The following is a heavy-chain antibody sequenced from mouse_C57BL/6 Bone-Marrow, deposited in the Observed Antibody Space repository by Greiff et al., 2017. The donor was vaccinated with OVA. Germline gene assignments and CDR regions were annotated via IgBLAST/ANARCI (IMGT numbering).Heavy chain of an antibody. CDR3: ARHGTTVVAAGNPYAMDY. J-gene: IGHJ4*01. CDR2: ISSGGSYT. Sequence: EVQLVESGGDLVKPGGSLKLSCAASGFTFSSYGMSWVRQTPDKRLEWVATISSGGSYTYYTDSVKGRFTISRDNAKHTLYLQMSSLKSEDTAMYFCARHGTTVVAAGNPYAMDYWGQGTSVTVSS. V-gene: IGHV5-6*01. CDR1: GFTFSSYG. D-gene: IGHD1-1*01.